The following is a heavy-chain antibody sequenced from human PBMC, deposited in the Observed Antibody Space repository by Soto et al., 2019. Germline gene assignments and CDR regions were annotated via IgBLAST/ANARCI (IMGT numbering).Heavy chain of an antibody. CDR1: GGSFSGYY. J-gene: IGHJ4*02. CDR2: INHSGST. Sequence: QVQLQQWGAGLLKPSETLSLTCAVYGGSFSGYYWSWIRQPPGKGLEWIGEINHSGSTNYNPSLKSRVTISVDTSQNQFSLKLSSVTAADTAVYYCARGADRSVGAIDYWGQGTLVTVSS. CDR3: ARGADRSVGAIDY. D-gene: IGHD1-26*01. V-gene: IGHV4-34*01.